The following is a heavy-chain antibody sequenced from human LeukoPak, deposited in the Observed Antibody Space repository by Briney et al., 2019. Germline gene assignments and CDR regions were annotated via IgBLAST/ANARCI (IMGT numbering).Heavy chain of an antibody. V-gene: IGHV3-30*04. CDR2: ISYHGSNK. D-gene: IGHD3/OR15-3a*01. CDR3: ARSPERLGQCHLDS. CDR1: GFTFSSYS. Sequence: PGGSLRLSCAASGFTFSSYSMHWVRQAPGKGLEWLTLISYHGSNKDYTDSVKGRFTVSRDNSKNTLFLQMNSLRTEDTAIYFCARSPERLGQCHLDSWGQGTVVTVCS. J-gene: IGHJ4*02.